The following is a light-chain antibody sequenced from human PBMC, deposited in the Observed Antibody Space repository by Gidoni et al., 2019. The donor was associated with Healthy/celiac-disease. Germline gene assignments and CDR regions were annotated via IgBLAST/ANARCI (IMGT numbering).Light chain of an antibody. Sequence: QSVLTQPPSASWTPGPRVTMSCSGSSSNLGSNIVNCAQQLPGTAPKLLIHNNNRRPPGVPGRFSASKSGTSASLAISGLQSEDEADFSCAAWDDSLNGWVFGGGTKLTVL. CDR2: NNN. V-gene: IGLV1-44*01. CDR3: AAWDDSLNGWV. CDR1: SSNLGSNI. J-gene: IGLJ3*02.